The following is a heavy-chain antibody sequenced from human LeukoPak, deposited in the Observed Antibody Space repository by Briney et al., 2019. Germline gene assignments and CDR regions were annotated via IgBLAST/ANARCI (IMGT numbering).Heavy chain of an antibody. V-gene: IGHV3-23*01. CDR1: GFTFSSYA. Sequence: GGSLRLSCAASGFTFSSYAMSWVRQAPGKGLEWVSAIRGSGGSTYYADSVKGRFTISRDNSKNTLYLQMNSLRAEDTAVYYCAKDAIRFLEWLLFDYYYYYYYMDVWGKGTTVTVSS. J-gene: IGHJ6*03. CDR3: AKDAIRFLEWLLFDYYYYYYYMDV. CDR2: IRGSGGST. D-gene: IGHD3-3*01.